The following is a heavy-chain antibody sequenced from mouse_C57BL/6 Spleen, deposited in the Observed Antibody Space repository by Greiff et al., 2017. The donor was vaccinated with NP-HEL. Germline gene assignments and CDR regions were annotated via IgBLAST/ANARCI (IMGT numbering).Heavy chain of an antibody. Sequence: VQLQQSGAELAKPGASVKLSCKASGYTFTSYWMHWVKQRPGQGLEWIGYINPSSGYTKYNQKFKDKATLTADKSSSTAYMQLSILTYEDSAVYDCARQGEVTGPEFAYWGQGTLVTVSA. CDR1: GYTFTSYW. J-gene: IGHJ3*01. CDR3: ARQGEVTGPEFAY. V-gene: IGHV1-7*01. D-gene: IGHD4-1*01. CDR2: INPSSGYT.